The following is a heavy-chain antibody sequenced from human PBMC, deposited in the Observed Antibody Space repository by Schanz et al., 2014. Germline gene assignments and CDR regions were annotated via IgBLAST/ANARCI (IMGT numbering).Heavy chain of an antibody. D-gene: IGHD3-16*01. Sequence: EVQLLESGGGVVQPGRSLRLSCAASGFTFSNHALSWVRQAPGKGLEWVSGIGGSGDSTHYADSVKGRFTISRDNPKKALYLQMNSLRADDTAVYYCAKDLYNYGIFDSWGQGTLVTVSS. J-gene: IGHJ5*01. V-gene: IGHV3-23*01. CDR2: IGGSGDST. CDR3: AKDLYNYGIFDS. CDR1: GFTFSNHA.